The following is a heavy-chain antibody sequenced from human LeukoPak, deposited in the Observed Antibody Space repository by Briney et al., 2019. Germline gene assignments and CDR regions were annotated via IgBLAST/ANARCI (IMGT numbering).Heavy chain of an antibody. CDR2: IYYSGST. CDR1: GYSMTTGYY. Sequence: SETLSLTCAVSGYSMTTGYYWGWIRQPPGKGLEWIGYIYYSGSTNYNPSLKSRVTISVDTSKNQFSLKLSSVTAADTAVYYCARDSAPDYSNYVPFDYWGQGTLSPSPQ. J-gene: IGHJ4*02. V-gene: IGHV4-59*01. D-gene: IGHD4-11*01. CDR3: ARDSAPDYSNYVPFDY.